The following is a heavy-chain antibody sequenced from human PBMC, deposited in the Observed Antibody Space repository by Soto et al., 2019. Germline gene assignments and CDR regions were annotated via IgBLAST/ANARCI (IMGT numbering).Heavy chain of an antibody. CDR2: ISGSGGSI. J-gene: IGHJ4*02. CDR1: GFTFSSYA. CDR3: ARESEDLTSNFDY. V-gene: IGHV3-23*01. Sequence: WGSLRLSCAASGFTFSSYAMSWVRQAPGKGLEWVSAISGSGGSIYYADSMKGRFTVSRDNAKNSVYLEMNSLSAEDTAVYYCARESEDLTSNFDYWGQGTLVTSPQ.